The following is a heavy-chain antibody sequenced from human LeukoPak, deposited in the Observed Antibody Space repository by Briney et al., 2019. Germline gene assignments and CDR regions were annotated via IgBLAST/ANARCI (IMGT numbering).Heavy chain of an antibody. CDR3: ARLDCGGDCYKD. J-gene: IGHJ4*02. CDR1: GGSFSGYY. CDR2: INHSGST. Sequence: SETLSLTCAVYGGSFSGYYWSWIRQPPGKGLEWIGEINHSGSTNYNPSLKSRVTISVDTSKNQFSLKLSSVTAADTAVYYCARLDCGGDCYKDWGQGTLVTVSS. D-gene: IGHD2-21*02. V-gene: IGHV4-34*01.